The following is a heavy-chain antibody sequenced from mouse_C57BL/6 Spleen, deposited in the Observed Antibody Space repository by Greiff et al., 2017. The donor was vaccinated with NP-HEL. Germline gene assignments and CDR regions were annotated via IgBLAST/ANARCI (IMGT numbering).Heavy chain of an antibody. D-gene: IGHD2-4*01. V-gene: IGHV1-76*01. CDR3: ARGGIYYDYEGAWFAY. Sequence: QVQLQQSGAELVRPGASVKLSCKASGYTFTDYYINWVKQRPGQGLEWIARIYPGSGNTYYNEKFKGKATLTAEKSSSTAYMQLSSLTSEDSAVYFCARGGIYYDYEGAWFAYWGQGTLVTVSA. J-gene: IGHJ3*01. CDR1: GYTFTDYY. CDR2: IYPGSGNT.